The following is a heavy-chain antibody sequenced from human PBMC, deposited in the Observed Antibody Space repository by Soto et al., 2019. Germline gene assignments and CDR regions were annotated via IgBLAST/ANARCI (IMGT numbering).Heavy chain of an antibody. J-gene: IGHJ6*02. CDR1: GFTFSSYG. CDR3: ARDGYNDLWSGSYYYYGMDV. V-gene: IGHV3-33*01. Sequence: GGSLRLSCAASGFTFSSYGMHWVRQAPGKGLEWVAVIWYDGSNKYYADSVKGRFTISRDNSKNTLYLQMNSLRAEDTAVYYCARDGYNDLWSGSYYYYGMDVWGQGTTVTVSS. CDR2: IWYDGSNK. D-gene: IGHD3-3*01.